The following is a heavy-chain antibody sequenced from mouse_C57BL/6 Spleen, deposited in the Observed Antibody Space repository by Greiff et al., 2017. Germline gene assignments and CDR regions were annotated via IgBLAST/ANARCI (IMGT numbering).Heavy chain of an antibody. Sequence: QVQLQQSGPGLVQPSQSLSITCTVSGFSLTSYGVHWVRQSPGKGLEWLGVIWSGGSTDYNAAFIYSLSISKDNSKSHVFFKMNSLQADDTARYYGSRYDGSSYGWYFDVWGTGTTVTVSS. CDR1: GFSLTSYG. CDR3: SRYDGSSYGWYFDV. CDR2: IWSGGST. V-gene: IGHV2-2*01. D-gene: IGHD1-1*01. J-gene: IGHJ1*03.